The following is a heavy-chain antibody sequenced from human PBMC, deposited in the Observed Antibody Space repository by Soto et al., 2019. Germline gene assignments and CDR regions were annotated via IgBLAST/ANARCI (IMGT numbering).Heavy chain of an antibody. Sequence: QVQLVQSGAEVKKPGASVKVSCKASGYIFANYGIAWVRQAPGQGLEWMGWISPYTGNTHSATKVQGRLTMTTDTSQSTAYTVPGSLTSDDTAVYYCVMVDNYVTPTPQDVWGQGTTVTVSS. CDR1: GYIFANYG. J-gene: IGHJ6*02. CDR3: VMVDNYVTPTPQDV. D-gene: IGHD3-16*01. V-gene: IGHV1-18*01. CDR2: ISPYTGNT.